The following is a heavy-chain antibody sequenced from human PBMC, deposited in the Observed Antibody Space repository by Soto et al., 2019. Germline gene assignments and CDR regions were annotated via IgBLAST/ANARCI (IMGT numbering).Heavy chain of an antibody. V-gene: IGHV3-30*18. J-gene: IGHJ4*02. CDR1: GFTFSSYG. Sequence: QVQLVESGGGVVQPGRSLRLSCAASGFTFSSYGMHWVRQAPGKGLEWVAVISYDGSNKYYADSVKGRFTISRDNSKNTLYLQMNRRITEDAAVYYSAKYKVDAGNDFNYWGQGTLVTVSS. D-gene: IGHD1-1*01. CDR2: ISYDGSNK. CDR3: AKYKVDAGNDFNY.